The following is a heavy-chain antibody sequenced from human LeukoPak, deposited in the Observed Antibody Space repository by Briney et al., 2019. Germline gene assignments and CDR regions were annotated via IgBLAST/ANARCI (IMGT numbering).Heavy chain of an antibody. CDR2: INSDGSST. D-gene: IGHD3-10*01. V-gene: IGHV3-74*01. Sequence: GGSLRLSCAAPGFTFSSYWMHWVRQAPGKGLVWVSRINSDGSSTSYADSVKGRFTISRDNAKNTLYLQMNSLRAEDPAVYYCTRVAPDYYGSGSYYPRPRWDWYFDLWGRGTLVTVSS. CDR1: GFTFSSYW. CDR3: TRVAPDYYGSGSYYPRPRWDWYFDL. J-gene: IGHJ2*01.